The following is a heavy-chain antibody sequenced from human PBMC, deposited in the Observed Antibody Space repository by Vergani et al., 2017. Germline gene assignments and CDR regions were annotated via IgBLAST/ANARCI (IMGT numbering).Heavy chain of an antibody. CDR2: IKSKTDGGTT. CDR3: AKAPYSSGWYFANWFDP. D-gene: IGHD6-19*01. Sequence: EVQLVESGGGLVKPGGSLRLSCAASGFTFSNAWMSWVRQAPGKGLEWVGRIKSKTDGGTTDYAAPVKGRFTIYRDNSKNTLYLQMNSLRAEDTALYYCAKAPYSSGWYFANWFDPWGQGTLVTVSS. J-gene: IGHJ5*02. CDR1: GFTFSNAW. V-gene: IGHV3-15*01.